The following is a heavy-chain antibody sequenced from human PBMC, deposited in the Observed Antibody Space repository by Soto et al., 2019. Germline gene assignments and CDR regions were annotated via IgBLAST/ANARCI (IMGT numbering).Heavy chain of an antibody. CDR2: IIPIFGTA. V-gene: IGHV1-69*13. CDR3: ARASSSTSCYDY. Sequence: GASVKVSCKASGVTFSSYAISWVRQAPGQGLEWMGGIIPIFGTANYAQKFQGRVTITADESTSTAYMELSSLRSEDTAVYYCARASSSTSCYDYWGQGTLVTVSS. D-gene: IGHD2-2*01. J-gene: IGHJ4*02. CDR1: GVTFSSYA.